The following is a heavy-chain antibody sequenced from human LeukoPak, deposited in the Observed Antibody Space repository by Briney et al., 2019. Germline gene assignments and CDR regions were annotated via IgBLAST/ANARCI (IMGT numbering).Heavy chain of an antibody. CDR1: GFTFDDYA. J-gene: IGHJ4*02. CDR3: ARDQRVEHLYDSSGGD. CDR2: ISWNSGSI. D-gene: IGHD3-22*01. Sequence: GGSLRLSCAASGFTFDDYAMHWVRQAPGKGLEWVSGISWNSGSIGYADSVKGRFTISRDNAKNSLYLQMNSLRAEDTAVYYCARDQRVEHLYDSSGGDWGQGTLVTVSS. V-gene: IGHV3-9*01.